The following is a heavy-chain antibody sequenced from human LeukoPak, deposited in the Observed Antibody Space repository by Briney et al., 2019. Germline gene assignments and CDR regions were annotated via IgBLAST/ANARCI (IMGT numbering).Heavy chain of an antibody. CDR2: IKPDGGEK. V-gene: IGHV3-7*01. J-gene: IGHJ4*02. CDR1: GFTFSSYM. D-gene: IGHD3-3*01. Sequence: GGALRLSCAASGFTFSSYMMTWVRQAPGKGLEWVANIKPDGGEKFYVDSVRGRFTISRDNAKNSLYLQMNSLSTEDTAVYYCASDCLWSGILEYWGQGTLVIVSS. CDR3: ASDCLWSGILEY.